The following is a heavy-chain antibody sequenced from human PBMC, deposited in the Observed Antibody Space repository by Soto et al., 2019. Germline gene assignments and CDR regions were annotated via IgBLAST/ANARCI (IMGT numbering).Heavy chain of an antibody. CDR2: ISWNSGSI. D-gene: IGHD2-2*01. CDR1: GFTFDDYA. Sequence: PGGSLRLSCAASGFTFDDYAMHWVRQAPGKGLEWVSGISWNSGSIGYADSEKGRFTISRDNAKNSLYLQMNSLRAEDTALYYCAKASRSSTSAAGYMDVWGKGTTVTVSS. V-gene: IGHV3-9*01. CDR3: AKASRSSTSAAGYMDV. J-gene: IGHJ6*03.